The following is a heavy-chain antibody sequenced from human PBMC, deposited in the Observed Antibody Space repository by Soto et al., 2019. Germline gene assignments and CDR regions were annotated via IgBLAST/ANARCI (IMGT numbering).Heavy chain of an antibody. Sequence: GGSLRLSCAASGFTFSSYAMSWVRQAPGKGLEWVSAISGSGGSTYSADSVKGRFTISRDNSKNTLYLQMNSLRAEDTAVYYCTKDQLGYDDAFDIWGQGTMVTVSS. CDR1: GFTFSSYA. CDR3: TKDQLGYDDAFDI. CDR2: ISGSGGST. D-gene: IGHD5-12*01. J-gene: IGHJ3*02. V-gene: IGHV3-23*01.